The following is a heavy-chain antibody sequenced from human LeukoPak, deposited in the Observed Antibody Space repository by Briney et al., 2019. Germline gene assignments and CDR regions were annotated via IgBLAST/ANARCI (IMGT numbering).Heavy chain of an antibody. V-gene: IGHV3-30*02. J-gene: IGHJ5*02. Sequence: GGSLRLSCVVSRLTFRNYGRHWVRQAPGKGLEWVAFVEYDGGDKYYTDSVKGRFTISRDNSRNTLYLQMNSLTTEDTAVYYCATNQGHSGYLESWGQGTLVTVSS. CDR3: ATNQGHSGYLES. CDR1: RLTFRNYG. D-gene: IGHD3-22*01. CDR2: VEYDGGDK.